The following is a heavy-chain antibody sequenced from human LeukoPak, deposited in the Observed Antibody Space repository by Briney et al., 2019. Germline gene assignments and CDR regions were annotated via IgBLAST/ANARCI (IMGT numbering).Heavy chain of an antibody. Sequence: GGSLRLSCAASEFTVSSNFMSWVRQAPGKGLEWVSLIYSDGRAYCADSVRGRFTISRDNSKNTLYLEMNSPRPEDTAVYYCATDGYIYFQYWGQGTLVTVSS. CDR2: IYSDGRA. D-gene: IGHD5-24*01. CDR3: ATDGYIYFQY. J-gene: IGHJ4*02. V-gene: IGHV3-53*01. CDR1: EFTVSSNF.